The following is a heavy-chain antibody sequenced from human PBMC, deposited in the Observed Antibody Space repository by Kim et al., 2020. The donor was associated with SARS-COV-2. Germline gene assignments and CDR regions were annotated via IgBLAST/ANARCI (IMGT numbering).Heavy chain of an antibody. J-gene: IGHJ4*02. D-gene: IGHD3-3*01. CDR2: QSRST. Sequence: QSRSTHYNPSLKRRVTISVDTSKNQFSLTLSSVTAADTAVYYCARVGPGYWGQGTLVTVSS. CDR3: ARVGPGY. V-gene: IGHV4-34*01.